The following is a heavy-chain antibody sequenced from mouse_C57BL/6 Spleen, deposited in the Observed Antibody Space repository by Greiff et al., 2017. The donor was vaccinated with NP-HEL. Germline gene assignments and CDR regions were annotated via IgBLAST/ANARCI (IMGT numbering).Heavy chain of an antibody. CDR1: GYTFTSYT. Sequence: QVQLQQSGAELARPGASVKMSCKASGYTFTSYTMHWVKQRPGQGLEWIGYINPSSGYTKYNQKFKDKATLTADKSSSTAYMQLSSLTSEDSAVDYCARRGGQDYAMDYWGQGASVTVSS. CDR2: INPSSGYT. D-gene: IGHD3-3*01. J-gene: IGHJ4*01. V-gene: IGHV1-4*01. CDR3: ARRGGQDYAMDY.